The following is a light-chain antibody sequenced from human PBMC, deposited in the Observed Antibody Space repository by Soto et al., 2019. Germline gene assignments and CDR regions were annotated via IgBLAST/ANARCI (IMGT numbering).Light chain of an antibody. J-gene: IGLJ3*02. V-gene: IGLV1-40*01. CDR2: GNS. CDR3: QSYDSSLSAL. CDR1: SFNIGAGYD. Sequence: QSVLTQPPSVSGAPGQRVTISCTGSSFNIGAGYDVHWYQQLPGTAPKLLIYGNSNRPSGVPDRFSGSKSGTSASLAITGLQAEDEADYYCQSYDSSLSALFGGGTKVTVL.